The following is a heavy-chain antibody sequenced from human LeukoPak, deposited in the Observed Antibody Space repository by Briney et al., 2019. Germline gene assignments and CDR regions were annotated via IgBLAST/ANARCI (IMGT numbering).Heavy chain of an antibody. CDR3: AASIAVSGSYFDY. V-gene: IGHV5-51*01. CDR1: GYSFDNYW. CDR2: IYPGDSDT. J-gene: IGHJ4*02. Sequence: GESLKISCKGSGYSFDNYWIGWVRQMPGKGLEWVGIIYPGDSDTRYSPSFQGQVTISADKSISTAYLQWSSLKASDTAMYYCAASIAVSGSYFDYWGQGTLVTVSS. D-gene: IGHD6-19*01.